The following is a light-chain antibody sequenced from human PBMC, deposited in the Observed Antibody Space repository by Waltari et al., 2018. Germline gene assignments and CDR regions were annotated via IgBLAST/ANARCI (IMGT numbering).Light chain of an antibody. CDR2: DSS. V-gene: IGKV3-11*01. CDR3: LQRSNWPPT. J-gene: IGKJ5*01. CDR1: QSVNF. Sequence: DTMLTQSPATLSLSPGERATLSCRASQSVNFLAWYQQKPGQAPRLLIYDSSKRATGIPARFSGSGSGTDFTLTISSLEPEDFVVYYCLQRSNWPPTFGQGTRLEIK.